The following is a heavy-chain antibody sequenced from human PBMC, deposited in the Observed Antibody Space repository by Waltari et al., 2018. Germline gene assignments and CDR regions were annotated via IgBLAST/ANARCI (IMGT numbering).Heavy chain of an antibody. CDR1: GGSISSSSYY. CDR3: ARHDIVGATHY. Sequence: QLQLQESGPGLVKPSETLSLTCTVSGGSISSSSYYWGWIRQPPGKGLELIGSIYYSGSTYYNPSLKSRVTISVDTSKNQFSLKLSSVTAADTAVYYCARHDIVGATHYWGQGTLVTVSS. D-gene: IGHD1-26*01. J-gene: IGHJ4*02. V-gene: IGHV4-39*01. CDR2: IYYSGST.